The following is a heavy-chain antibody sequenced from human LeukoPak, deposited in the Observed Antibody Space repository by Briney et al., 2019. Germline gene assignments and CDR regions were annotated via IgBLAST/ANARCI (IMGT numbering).Heavy chain of an antibody. J-gene: IGHJ4*02. Sequence: ASVKVSCTASGGTFSSYASSWVRQAPGQGLEWMGGIIPIFGTANYAQKFQGRVTITADESTSTAYMELSSLRSEDTAVYYCARVGSDGAYSSSWTFDYWGQGTLVTVSS. CDR2: IIPIFGTA. CDR1: GGTFSSYA. CDR3: ARVGSDGAYSSSWTFDY. V-gene: IGHV1-69*01. D-gene: IGHD6-13*01.